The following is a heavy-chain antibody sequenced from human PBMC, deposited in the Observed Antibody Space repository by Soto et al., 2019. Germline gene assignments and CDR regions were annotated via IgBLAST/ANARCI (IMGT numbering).Heavy chain of an antibody. CDR1: GGSINSGGYY. CDR2: IFYSGSM. Sequence: QVQLQESGPGLLKPSQPLSLTCSVSGGSINSGGYYCTWIRQHPGKGLEWIGNIFYSGSMSYAPSLKNQLTITIDPSMTPFSLKLSTVTAAGTAVYYCAIKSISTKIDYWGHGTQVTVAS. V-gene: IGHV4-31*01. J-gene: IGHJ4*01. D-gene: IGHD6-6*01. CDR3: AIKSISTKIDY.